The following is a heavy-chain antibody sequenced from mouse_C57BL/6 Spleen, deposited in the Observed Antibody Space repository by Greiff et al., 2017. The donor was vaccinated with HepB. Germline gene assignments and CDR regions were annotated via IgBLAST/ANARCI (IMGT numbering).Heavy chain of an antibody. CDR1: GFTFSSYG. D-gene: IGHD1-3*01. CDR3: ARHQSLNYAMDY. Sequence: EVKLVESGGDLVKPGGSLKLSCAASGFTFSSYGMSWVRQTPDKRLEWVATISSGGSYTYYPDSVKGRFTISRDNAKNTLYLQMSSLKSEDTAMYYCARHQSLNYAMDYWGQGTSVTVSS. CDR2: ISSGGSYT. J-gene: IGHJ4*01. V-gene: IGHV5-6*01.